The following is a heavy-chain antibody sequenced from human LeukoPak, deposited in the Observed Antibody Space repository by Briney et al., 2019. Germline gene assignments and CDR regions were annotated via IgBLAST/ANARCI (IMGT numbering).Heavy chain of an antibody. CDR1: GFTFSSYG. CDR2: ISSSGSTI. D-gene: IGHD6-13*01. Sequence: GRSLRLSCAASGFTFSSYGMNWVRQAPGKGLEWVSYISSSGSTIYYADSVKGRFTISRDNAKNSLYLQMNSLRAEDTAVYYCARVTSSSWTYYYYYMDVWGKGTTVTVSS. CDR3: ARVTSSSWTYYYYYMDV. V-gene: IGHV3-48*04. J-gene: IGHJ6*03.